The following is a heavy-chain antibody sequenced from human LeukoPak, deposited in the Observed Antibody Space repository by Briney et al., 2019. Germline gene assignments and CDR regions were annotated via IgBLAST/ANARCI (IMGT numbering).Heavy chain of an antibody. CDR2: IYYNGNT. CDR3: AKNGQSGFSFDP. V-gene: IGHV4-59*12. D-gene: IGHD1-26*01. Sequence: SETLSLTCTVSGGSISTNYWSWIRQPPGKGLEWIGYIYYNGNTSFNPSLKSRVTISADTSKNQFSLKLSSVTAADTAVYYCAKNGQSGFSFDPWGQGTLVTVSS. J-gene: IGHJ5*02. CDR1: GGSISTNY.